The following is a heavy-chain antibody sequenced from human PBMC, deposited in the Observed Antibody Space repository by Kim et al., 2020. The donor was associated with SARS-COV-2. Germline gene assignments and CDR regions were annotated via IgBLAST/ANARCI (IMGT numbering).Heavy chain of an antibody. D-gene: IGHD2-15*01. CDR3: TSGYCSGGTCYPQFDP. V-gene: IGHV3-73*01. Sequence: VKGRFTISRDDSENRAYLKMNSLKAEDTAVYYCTSGYCSGGTCYPQFDPWGQGTLVTVSS. J-gene: IGHJ5*02.